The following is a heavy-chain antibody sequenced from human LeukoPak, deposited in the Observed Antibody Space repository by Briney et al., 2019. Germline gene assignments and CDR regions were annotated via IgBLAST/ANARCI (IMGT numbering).Heavy chain of an antibody. CDR2: INPNSGGT. D-gene: IGHD2-21*01. J-gene: IGHJ5*02. CDR1: GYSFTDYY. Sequence: ASVKVSCKPSGYSFTDYYMHWVRQAPGQGLEWMGWINPNSGGTSAAQKFQGRVTMTRDTPITTVYMEVSWLTSDDTAIYYCARADRLHGGPYLIGPWGQGTLVTVSS. V-gene: IGHV1-2*02. CDR3: ARADRLHGGPYLIGP.